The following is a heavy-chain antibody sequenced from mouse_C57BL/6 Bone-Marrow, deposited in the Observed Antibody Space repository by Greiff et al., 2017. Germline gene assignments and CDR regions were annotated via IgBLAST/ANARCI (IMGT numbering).Heavy chain of an antibody. Sequence: DVKLEESGGGLVQPGGSMKLSCVASGFTFSNYWMNWVRQSPEKGLEWVAQIRLKSDNYATHYAESVKGRFTISRDDSESSVYLQMNNLRAEDTGIYYCTGHSNISMCYWCQGNSATVSS. CDR3: TGHSNISMCY. CDR1: GFTFSNYW. V-gene: IGHV6-3*01. D-gene: IGHD2-5*01. CDR2: IRLKSDNYAT. J-gene: IGHJ4*01.